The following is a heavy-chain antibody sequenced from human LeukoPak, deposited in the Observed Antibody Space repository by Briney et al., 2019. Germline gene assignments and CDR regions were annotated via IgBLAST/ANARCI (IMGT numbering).Heavy chain of an antibody. CDR2: IYYSGRT. D-gene: IGHD1-26*01. CDR1: GGSISSSSYY. CDR3: ARLTVGSDAFDI. J-gene: IGHJ3*02. Sequence: PSETLSLTCTASGGSISSSSYYWGWIRQPPGKGLEWIGSIYYSGRTYYNPSLKSRVTISVDTSKNQFSLKLSSLTAAHTAVYYCARLTVGSDAFDIWGQGTMVTVPS. V-gene: IGHV4-39*01.